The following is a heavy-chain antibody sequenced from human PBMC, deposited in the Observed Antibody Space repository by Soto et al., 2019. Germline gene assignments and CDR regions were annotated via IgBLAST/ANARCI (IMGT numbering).Heavy chain of an antibody. CDR1: GGSFSGYY. Sequence: SETLSLTCAVYGGSFSGYYWSWIRQPPGKGLEWIGEINHSGSTNYNPSLKSRVTISADTSETQFSLKLSSVSAADTAVYYCARGPSGDKIDYWGQGIQVT. CDR2: INHSGST. CDR3: ARGPSGDKIDY. D-gene: IGHD7-27*01. J-gene: IGHJ4*02. V-gene: IGHV4-34*01.